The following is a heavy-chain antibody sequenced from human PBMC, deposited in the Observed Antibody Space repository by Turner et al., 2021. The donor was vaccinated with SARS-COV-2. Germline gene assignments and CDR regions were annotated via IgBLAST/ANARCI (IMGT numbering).Heavy chain of an antibody. V-gene: IGHV3-33*01. CDR1: GFTFSSYG. CDR3: VRYQVWSCYWTTVDY. Sequence: QGQLVESGGGVVKPGRYLRLAWEAYGFTFSSYGMHWVRQAPGQGLEWVAVIWYYGSNKYYANSLKGRFTISIDNSKNTLYLQMNSLIAEATAVYYCVRYQVWSCYWTTVDYWGQGTLVTVSS. D-gene: IGHD3-3*01. CDR2: IWYYGSNK. J-gene: IGHJ4*02.